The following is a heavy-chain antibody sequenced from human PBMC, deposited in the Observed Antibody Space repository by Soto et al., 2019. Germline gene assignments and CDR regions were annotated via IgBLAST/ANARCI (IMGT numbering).Heavy chain of an antibody. CDR1: GYTFTSYD. CDR2: VNPNSGNT. J-gene: IGHJ3*02. CDR3: ARASYLDPAFDI. Sequence: QVQLVQSGAEVKRPGASVKVSCKASGYTFTSYDFNWVRQAPGQGLEWMGWVNPNSGNTDYAQKFQGRVTMTRNTSIRTAYMELSSLRSEDTAVHYCARASYLDPAFDIWGQGTMVTVSS. V-gene: IGHV1-8*01. D-gene: IGHD2-2*03.